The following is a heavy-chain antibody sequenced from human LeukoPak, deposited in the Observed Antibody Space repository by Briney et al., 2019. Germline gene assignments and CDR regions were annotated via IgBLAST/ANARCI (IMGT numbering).Heavy chain of an antibody. Sequence: SQTLSLTCTVSGGSISSGGYYWSWIRQPPGKGLEWIGYIYHSGSTYYNPSLKSRVTISVDRSKNQFSLKLSSVTAADTAVYYCARARRNYYYYMDVWGKGTTVTVSS. J-gene: IGHJ6*03. CDR3: ARARRNYYYYMDV. CDR2: IYHSGST. CDR1: GGSISSGGYY. V-gene: IGHV4-30-2*01.